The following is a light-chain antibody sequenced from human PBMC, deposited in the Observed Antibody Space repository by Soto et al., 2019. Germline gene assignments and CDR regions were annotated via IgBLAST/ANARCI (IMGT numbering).Light chain of an antibody. V-gene: IGKV3-20*01. Sequence: EIVLTQSPATLYLSPGERATLSCRASQSVGGNYLAWFQQKPGQTPRVLFYGASSRATGISDRFSARGSGTDFTLTISRLEPEDFAVYYCQHYGRAPWTFGQGTKVDI. CDR3: QHYGRAPWT. CDR2: GAS. CDR1: QSVGGNY. J-gene: IGKJ1*01.